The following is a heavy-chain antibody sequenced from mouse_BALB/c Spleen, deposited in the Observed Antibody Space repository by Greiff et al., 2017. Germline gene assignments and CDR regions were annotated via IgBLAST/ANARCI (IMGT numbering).Heavy chain of an antibody. CDR1: GFTFSSYA. Sequence: EVQLVESGGGLVKPGGSLKLSCAASGFTFSSYAMSWVRQTPEKRLEWVASISSGGSTYYPDSVKGRFTISRDNARNILYLQMSSLRSEDTAMYYCAREEDYEAMDYWGQGTSVTVSS. CDR2: ISSGGST. J-gene: IGHJ4*01. V-gene: IGHV5-6-5*01. CDR3: AREEDYEAMDY.